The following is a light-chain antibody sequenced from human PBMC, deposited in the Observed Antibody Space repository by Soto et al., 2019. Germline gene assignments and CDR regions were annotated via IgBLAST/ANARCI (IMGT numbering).Light chain of an antibody. CDR3: QQSYSTLIT. V-gene: IGKV1-39*01. CDR2: DAS. Sequence: DIQMTQSPSSLSASVGDRVTITCRASQSISSYLNWYPQKPGKAPKVLIYDASSLQSGVPSRVSGSGSGTDFTLTISSLQPEDFATYYCQQSYSTLITFGQGTRLEIK. J-gene: IGKJ5*01. CDR1: QSISSY.